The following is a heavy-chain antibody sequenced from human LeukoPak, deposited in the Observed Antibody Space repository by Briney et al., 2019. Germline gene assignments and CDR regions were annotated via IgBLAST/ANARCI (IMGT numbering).Heavy chain of an antibody. CDR2: INPSGGST. V-gene: IGHV1-46*01. Sequence: GASVKVSCKASGYTFTSYYMHWVRQAPGQGLEWMGIINPSGGSTSYAQKFQGRVTMTRDMSTSTVYMGLSSLRSEDTAVYYCARGSIVVVVAAVLNWFDPWGQGTLVTVSS. CDR3: ARGSIVVVVAAVLNWFDP. D-gene: IGHD2-15*01. CDR1: GYTFTSYY. J-gene: IGHJ5*02.